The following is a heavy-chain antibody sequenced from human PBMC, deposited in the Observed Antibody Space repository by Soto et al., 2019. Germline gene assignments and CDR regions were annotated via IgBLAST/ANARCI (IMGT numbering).Heavy chain of an antibody. Sequence: SETLSLTCAVSGGSFSSIYWWSWVRQPPGKGLEWIGEIYHTGTTNYKSSLKSRVTISIDKSKNQFSLKLSSVTAADTAVYYCARESGPYYYGMDVWGQGTTVTVSS. CDR2: IYHTGTT. J-gene: IGHJ6*02. CDR3: ARESGPYYYGMDV. CDR1: GGSFSSIYW. D-gene: IGHD2-15*01. V-gene: IGHV4-4*02.